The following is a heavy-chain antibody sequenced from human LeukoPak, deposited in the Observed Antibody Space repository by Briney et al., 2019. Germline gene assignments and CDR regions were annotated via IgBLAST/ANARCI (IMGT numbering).Heavy chain of an antibody. CDR3: ARERGYSYGYVGAFDI. Sequence: GGSLRLSCAASGFTVSSNYMSWVRQAPGKGLEWVSVNYSGGSTYYADSVKGRFTISRDNSKNTLYLQMNSLRAEDTAVYYCARERGYSYGYVGAFDIWGQGTMVTVSS. D-gene: IGHD5-18*01. V-gene: IGHV3-53*01. CDR1: GFTVSSNY. CDR2: NYSGGST. J-gene: IGHJ3*02.